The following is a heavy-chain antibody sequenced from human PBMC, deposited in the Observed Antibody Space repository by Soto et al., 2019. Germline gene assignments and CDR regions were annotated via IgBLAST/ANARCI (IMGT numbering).Heavy chain of an antibody. CDR2: IYYSGST. V-gene: IGHV4-59*08. D-gene: IGHD1-7*01. J-gene: IGHJ6*03. CDR1: GGSISSYY. CDR3: ARILYNWNYDYYMDV. Sequence: SETLSLTCTVSGGSISSYYWSWIRQPPGKGLEWIGYIYYSGSTNYNPSLKSRVTISVDTSKNQFSLKLSSVTAADTAVYYCARILYNWNYDYYMDVWGKGTTVTVS.